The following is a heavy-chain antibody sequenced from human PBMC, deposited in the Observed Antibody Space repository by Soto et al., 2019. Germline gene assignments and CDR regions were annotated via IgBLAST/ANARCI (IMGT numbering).Heavy chain of an antibody. J-gene: IGHJ4*02. CDR2: IYYSGST. D-gene: IGHD2-21*02. CDR1: GGSISSYY. Sequence: SETLSLTCTVSGGSISSYYWSWIRQPPGKGLEWIGYIYYSGSTNYNPSLKSRVTISVDTSKNQFSLKLSSVTAADTAVYYCARDASRVTYYFDYWGQGTLVTVSS. CDR3: ARDASRVTYYFDY. V-gene: IGHV4-59*01.